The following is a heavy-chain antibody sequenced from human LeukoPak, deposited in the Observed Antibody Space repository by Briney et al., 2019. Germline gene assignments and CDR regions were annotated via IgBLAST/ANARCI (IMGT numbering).Heavy chain of an antibody. CDR2: MNPNSGNT. V-gene: IGHV1-8*01. J-gene: IGHJ5*02. CDR3: SMVRGVHWFDP. CDR1: GYTFTIYD. D-gene: IGHD3-10*01. Sequence: ASVTVSFKASGYTFTIYDINWVRQATGQGHEWMGWMNPNSGNTGYAQKFQGRVTMTRDTSISTAYMELSRLRSDDTAVYYCSMVRGVHWFDPWGQGTLVTVSS.